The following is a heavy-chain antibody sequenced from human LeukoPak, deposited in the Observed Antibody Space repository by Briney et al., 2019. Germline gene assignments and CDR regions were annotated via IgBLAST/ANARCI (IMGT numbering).Heavy chain of an antibody. V-gene: IGHV1-46*01. CDR3: ARDRIRYSGSYRDAFDI. Sequence: ASVKVSCKASGYTFTSYYMHWVRQAPGQGLEWVGIINPSGGSTSYAQKFQGRVTMTRDTSTSTVYMELSSLRSEDTAVYYCARDRIRYSGSYRDAFDIWGQGTMVTVSS. CDR1: GYTFTSYY. CDR2: INPSGGST. J-gene: IGHJ3*02. D-gene: IGHD1-26*01.